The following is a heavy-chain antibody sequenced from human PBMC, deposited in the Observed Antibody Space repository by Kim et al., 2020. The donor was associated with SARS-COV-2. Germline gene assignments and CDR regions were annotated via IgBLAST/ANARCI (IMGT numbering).Heavy chain of an antibody. J-gene: IGHJ3*02. CDR1: GGSISSYY. Sequence: SETLSLTCTVSGGSISSYYWSWIRQSPGKGLEWIAYIYYSGSTNYNPSLKSRVTISVDTSKNQFSLKLISVTAADTAVYYCAREGYYDSSGYYHHDAFDIWGQGTMVTVSS. CDR3: AREGYYDSSGYYHHDAFDI. V-gene: IGHV4-59*01. D-gene: IGHD3-22*01. CDR2: IYYSGST.